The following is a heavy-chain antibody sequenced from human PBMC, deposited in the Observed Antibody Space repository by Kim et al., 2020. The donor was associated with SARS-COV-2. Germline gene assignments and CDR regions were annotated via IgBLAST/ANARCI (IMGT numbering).Heavy chain of an antibody. V-gene: IGHV3-30*04. J-gene: IGHJ4*01. D-gene: IGHD3-22*01. CDR1: GFTFSSYA. CDR3: ARARYDSSGYYYVFDY. CDR2: ISYDGSNK. Sequence: GGSLRLSCAASGFTFSSYAMHWVRQAPGKGLEWVAVISYDGSNKYYADSVKGRFTISRDNSKNTLYLQMNSLRAEDTAVYYCARARYDSSGYYYVFDYWG.